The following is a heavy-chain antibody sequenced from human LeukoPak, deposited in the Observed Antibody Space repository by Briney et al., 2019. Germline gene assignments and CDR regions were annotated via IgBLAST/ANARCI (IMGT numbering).Heavy chain of an antibody. J-gene: IGHJ6*02. CDR2: INTNTGNP. Sequence: ASVKVSCKASGYTFTSYAMNWVRQAPGQGLERMGWINTNTGNPTYAQGFTGRFVFSLDTSVSTAYLQISSLKAEDTAVYYCARGAEYQLLYYYYYGMDVWGQGTTVTVSS. D-gene: IGHD2-2*01. V-gene: IGHV7-4-1*02. CDR3: ARGAEYQLLYYYYYGMDV. CDR1: GYTFTSYA.